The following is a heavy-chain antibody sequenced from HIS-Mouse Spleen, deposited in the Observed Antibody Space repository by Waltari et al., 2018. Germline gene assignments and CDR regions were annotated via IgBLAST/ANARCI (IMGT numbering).Heavy chain of an antibody. D-gene: IGHD6-13*01. CDR2: IYYSGST. CDR3: AREIPYSSSWYDWYFDL. CDR1: GGSISSSSYY. J-gene: IGHJ2*01. V-gene: IGHV4-39*07. Sequence: QLQLQESGPGLVKPSETLSLTCTVSGGSISSSSYYWGWIRQPPGKGLEWIGSIYYSGSTYYPPSLKSRVTISVDTSKTQFSLKLSSVTAADTAVYYCAREIPYSSSWYDWYFDLWGRGALVTVSS.